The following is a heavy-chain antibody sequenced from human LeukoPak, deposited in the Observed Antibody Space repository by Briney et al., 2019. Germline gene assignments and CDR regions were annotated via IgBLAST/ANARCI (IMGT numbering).Heavy chain of an antibody. J-gene: IGHJ6*02. Sequence: GASVKVSCKASGYTFTGYYMHCVRQAPGQGLEWMGWINPNSGGTNYAQKFQVRVTMTSDTSISTAYMELSRMRSDDTAVYYCARDDDILTGYYGMDVWGQGTTVTVSS. CDR3: ARDDDILTGYYGMDV. CDR2: INPNSGGT. D-gene: IGHD3-9*01. CDR1: GYTFTGYY. V-gene: IGHV1-2*02.